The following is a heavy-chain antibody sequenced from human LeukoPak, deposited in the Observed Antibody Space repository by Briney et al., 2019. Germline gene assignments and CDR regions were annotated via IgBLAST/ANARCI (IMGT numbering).Heavy chain of an antibody. V-gene: IGHV1-2*02. CDR3: ARDSHDFWSGYLTNTNFDY. CDR1: GYTFTGYY. D-gene: IGHD3-3*01. J-gene: IGHJ4*02. CDR2: INPNSGGT. Sequence: ASVKVSCKASGYTFTGYYMHWVRQAPGQGLEWMGWINPNSGGTNYAQKFQGRVTMTRDTSISTAYMELSRLRSDDTAVYYCARDSHDFWSGYLTNTNFDYWGQGTLVTVSS.